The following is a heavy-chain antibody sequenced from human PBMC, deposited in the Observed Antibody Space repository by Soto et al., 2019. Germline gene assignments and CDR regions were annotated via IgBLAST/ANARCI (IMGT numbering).Heavy chain of an antibody. V-gene: IGHV4-34*01. Sequence: SETLSLTCAVYGGSFSGYYWSWIRQPPGKGLEWIGEINHSGSTNYNPSHKSRVTISVDTSKNQFSLKLSSVTAADTAVYYCASEDGSAFKAAAGPGDAFDIWGQGTMVTVSS. D-gene: IGHD6-13*01. CDR2: INHSGST. CDR1: GGSFSGYY. CDR3: ASEDGSAFKAAAGPGDAFDI. J-gene: IGHJ3*02.